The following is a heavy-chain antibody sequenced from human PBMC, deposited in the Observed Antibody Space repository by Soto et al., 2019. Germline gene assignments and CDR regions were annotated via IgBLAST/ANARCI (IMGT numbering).Heavy chain of an antibody. D-gene: IGHD6-13*01. CDR1: GGSISSSSDYY. CDR3: ARQVRRCSSTYYCFYSYMDV. V-gene: IGHV4-39*01. Sequence: SETLSLTCTVSGGSISSSSDYYWGWIRQPPGKGLEWIGSVYYTGDAYYNPSLESRVTISVDTSKNQFSLNLNSVTATDTAAYYCARQVRRCSSTYYCFYSYMDVWGKGTTVTVSS. CDR2: VYYTGDA. J-gene: IGHJ6*03.